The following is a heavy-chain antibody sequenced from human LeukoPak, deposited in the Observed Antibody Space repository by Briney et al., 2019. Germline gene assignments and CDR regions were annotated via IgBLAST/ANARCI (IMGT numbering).Heavy chain of an antibody. V-gene: IGHV1-69*02. D-gene: IGHD6-6*01. CDR2: IIPILGIA. CDR1: GGTFSSYT. J-gene: IGHJ4*02. CDR3: ARGGNEYSSSLRR. Sequence: SVKVSCKASGGTFSSYTISWVRQAPGQGLEWMGRIIPILGIANYAQKFQGRVTIAADKSTSTAYMELSSLRSEDTAVYYCARGGNEYSSSLRRWGQGTLVTVSS.